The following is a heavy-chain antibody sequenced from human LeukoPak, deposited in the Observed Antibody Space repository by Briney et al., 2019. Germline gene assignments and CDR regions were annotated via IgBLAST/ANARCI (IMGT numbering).Heavy chain of an antibody. Sequence: SETLSLTCAVYGGSFSGYYWSWIRQPPGKGLEWIGEINHSGSTNYNPSLKSRVTISVDTSKNQFSLKLSSVTAADTAVYYCAGGRVWGLVRGVKYDYWGQGTLVTVSS. CDR3: AGGRVWGLVRGVKYDY. CDR2: INHSGST. J-gene: IGHJ4*02. V-gene: IGHV4-34*01. D-gene: IGHD3-10*01. CDR1: GGSFSGYY.